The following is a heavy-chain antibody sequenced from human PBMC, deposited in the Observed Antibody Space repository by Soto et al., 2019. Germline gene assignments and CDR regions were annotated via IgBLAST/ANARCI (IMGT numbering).Heavy chain of an antibody. CDR2: IIPILGIA. V-gene: IGHV1-69*02. CDR1: GGTFSSYT. J-gene: IGHJ4*02. Sequence: QVQLVQSGAEVKKPGSWVKVSCKASGGTFSSYTISWVRQAPGQGLEWMGRIIPILGIANYAQKFQGRVTITADKSTSTAYMELSSLRSEDTAVYYCASSLGSGYYKLYYFDYWGQGTLVTVSS. D-gene: IGHD3-3*01. CDR3: ASSLGSGYYKLYYFDY.